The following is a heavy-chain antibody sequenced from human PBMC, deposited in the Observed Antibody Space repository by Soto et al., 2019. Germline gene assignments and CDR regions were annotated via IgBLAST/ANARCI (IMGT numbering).Heavy chain of an antibody. Sequence: SETLSLTCTVSGGSISSYYWSWIRQPPGKGLEWIGYIYYSGSTNYNPSLKSRVTISVDTSKNQFSLKLSSVTAADTAVYYCARVGYSSGWDHDAFDIWGQGTMVTVSS. V-gene: IGHV4-59*01. J-gene: IGHJ3*02. CDR1: GGSISSYY. D-gene: IGHD6-19*01. CDR2: IYYSGST. CDR3: ARVGYSSGWDHDAFDI.